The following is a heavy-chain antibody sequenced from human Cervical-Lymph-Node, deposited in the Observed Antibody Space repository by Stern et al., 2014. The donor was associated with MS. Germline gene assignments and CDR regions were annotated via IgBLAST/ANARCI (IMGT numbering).Heavy chain of an antibody. CDR2: ISAYNGNT. V-gene: IGHV1-18*01. CDR3: ARDRAHRYYYYGMDV. D-gene: IGHD3-16*01. J-gene: IGHJ6*02. Sequence: VQLLQSGAEVKKPGASVKVSCKASGYSFNNYGISWVRQAPGEGLEWMGWISAYNGNTNYAQKFQGRVTMTTDTSTSTAYMELRSLRSDDTAVYYCARDRAHRYYYYGMDVWGQGTTVTVSS. CDR1: GYSFNNYG.